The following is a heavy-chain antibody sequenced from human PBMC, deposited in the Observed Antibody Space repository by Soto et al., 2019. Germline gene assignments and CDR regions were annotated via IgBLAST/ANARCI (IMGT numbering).Heavy chain of an antibody. CDR1: GGSVSSGSYY. Sequence: QVQLQESGPGLVKPSETLSLTCTVSGGSVSSGSYYWSWIRQPPGKGLEYIGYIFYSGSANYNPSLKSRATMSVDTSKNQFSLMLRSVTAADTAVYYCARAGFIVRAILWGQATLVTVSS. CDR3: ARAGFIVRAIL. V-gene: IGHV4-61*01. D-gene: IGHD1-26*01. J-gene: IGHJ4*02. CDR2: IFYSGSA.